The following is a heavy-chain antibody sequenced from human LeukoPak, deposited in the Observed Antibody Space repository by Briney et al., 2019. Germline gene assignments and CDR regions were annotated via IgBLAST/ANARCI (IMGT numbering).Heavy chain of an antibody. CDR2: MNPNSGNT. CDR1: GGTFSSYA. CDR3: ARARLTSRRAYSSSLSWFDP. D-gene: IGHD6-13*01. J-gene: IGHJ5*02. V-gene: IGHV1-8*02. Sequence: GASVKVSCKASGGTFSSYAISWVRQAPGQGLEWMGWMNPNSGNTGYAQKFQGRVTMTRNTSISTAYMELSSLRSEDTAVYYCARARLTSRRAYSSSLSWFDPWGQGTLVTVSS.